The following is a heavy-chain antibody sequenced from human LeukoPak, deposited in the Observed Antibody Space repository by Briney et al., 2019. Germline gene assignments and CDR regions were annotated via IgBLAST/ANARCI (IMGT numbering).Heavy chain of an antibody. Sequence: GGSLRLSCAASGFTFSSYGMHWVRQAPGKGLEWVSAISGSGVSTYYADSVKGRFTISRDISNKTLYLQMNSLRVEDTALYYCAKTLAPSGIYHEDYFDYWGPGNLVTVTS. V-gene: IGHV3-23*01. J-gene: IGHJ4*02. D-gene: IGHD1-26*01. CDR3: AKTLAPSGIYHEDYFDY. CDR1: GFTFSSYG. CDR2: ISGSGVST.